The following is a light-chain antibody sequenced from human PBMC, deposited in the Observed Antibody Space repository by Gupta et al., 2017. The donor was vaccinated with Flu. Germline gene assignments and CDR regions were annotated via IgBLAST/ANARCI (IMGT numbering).Light chain of an antibody. Sequence: VLTPSPATLSFSPGDRATLSCTASQSVSTFLAWYQPRPGQAPRLLIYDASKRATGVTARFGGSGSGTDFTLTISSLEPEDVGVYYCQQRSAWPITFGQGTRLDIK. CDR2: DAS. CDR3: QQRSAWPIT. CDR1: QSVSTF. J-gene: IGKJ5*01. V-gene: IGKV3-11*01.